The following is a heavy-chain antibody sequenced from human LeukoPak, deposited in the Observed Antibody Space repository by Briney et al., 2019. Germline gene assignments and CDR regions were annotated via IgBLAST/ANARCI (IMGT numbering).Heavy chain of an antibody. CDR3: AIIGIEIVVVPAAIPYFDY. V-gene: IGHV3-23*01. D-gene: IGHD2-2*01. CDR2: ISGSGGST. J-gene: IGHJ4*02. Sequence: GGSLRLSCAASGFTFSSYAMSWVRQAPGKGLEWVSAISGSGGSTYYADSVKGRFTISRDNAKNSLYLQMNSLRDEDTAVYYCAIIGIEIVVVPAAIPYFDYWGQGTLVTVSS. CDR1: GFTFSSYA.